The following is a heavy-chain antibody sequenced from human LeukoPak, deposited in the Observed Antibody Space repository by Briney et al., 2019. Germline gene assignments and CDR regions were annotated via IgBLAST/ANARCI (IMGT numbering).Heavy chain of an antibody. CDR1: GFTFSSYS. Sequence: GGSLRLSCAASGFTFSSYSMNWVRQAPGKGLEWVSSISSSSSYIYYADSVKGRFTISRDNAKNSLYLQMNSLRAEDTAVYYRARDLYYDILTGYFDPFDYWGQGTLVTVSS. V-gene: IGHV3-21*01. CDR3: ARDLYYDILTGYFDPFDY. CDR2: ISSSSSYI. J-gene: IGHJ4*02. D-gene: IGHD3-9*01.